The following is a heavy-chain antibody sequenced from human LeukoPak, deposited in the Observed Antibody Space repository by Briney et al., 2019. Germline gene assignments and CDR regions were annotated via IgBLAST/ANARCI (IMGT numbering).Heavy chain of an antibody. CDR2: ISNTGGNI. Sequence: GGSLRLSCAASGFSFSNYAMTWVRQAPGKGLEWVSGISNTGGNIYYAESVKGRFTISRDNSKNTLYLQMNSLRAEDTAVYYCARGEMAFDYWGQGTLVTVSS. D-gene: IGHD5-24*01. CDR1: GFSFSNYA. CDR3: ARGEMAFDY. J-gene: IGHJ4*02. V-gene: IGHV3-23*01.